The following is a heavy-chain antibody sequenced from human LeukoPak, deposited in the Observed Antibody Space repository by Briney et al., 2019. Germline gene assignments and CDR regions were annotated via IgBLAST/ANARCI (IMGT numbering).Heavy chain of an antibody. D-gene: IGHD2-2*02. Sequence: TGGSLRLSCTASGFTFGDYAMSWFRQAPGKGLEWVGFIRSKAYGGTIEYAASVKGRFTISRDDSKSIAYLQMNSLKTEDTAVYYCTREYTLLAFDIWGQGTMVTVSS. J-gene: IGHJ3*02. CDR2: IRSKAYGGTI. CDR3: TREYTLLAFDI. V-gene: IGHV3-49*03. CDR1: GFTFGDYA.